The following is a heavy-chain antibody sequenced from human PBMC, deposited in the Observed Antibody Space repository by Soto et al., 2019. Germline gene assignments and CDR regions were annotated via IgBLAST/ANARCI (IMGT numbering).Heavy chain of an antibody. J-gene: IGHJ4*02. D-gene: IGHD2-15*01. CDR1: GDSIISSDFY. Sequence: PSGTLSLTCTVSGDSIISSDFYWGWVRQPPGKGLEWIGSIFYLGSSYYNPSLKSRVTMSVDTSKNQFSLRLRSVTAADTALYFCARENYGSGGAPFLDFWGQGTLVTVSS. V-gene: IGHV4-39*02. CDR2: IFYLGSS. CDR3: ARENYGSGGAPFLDF.